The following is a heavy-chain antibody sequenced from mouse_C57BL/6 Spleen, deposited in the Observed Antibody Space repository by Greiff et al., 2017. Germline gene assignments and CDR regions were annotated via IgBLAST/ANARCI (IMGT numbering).Heavy chain of an antibody. Sequence: EVQLVESGGGLVQPGGSMKLSCAASGFTFSDAWMDWVRQSPEKGLEWVAEIRNKANNHATYYAESVKGRFTISRDDSKSSVYLRMNSLRAEDTVIYYYAGHGNSPLYFDYWGQGTTLTVSS. D-gene: IGHD1-1*01. V-gene: IGHV6-6*01. CDR1: GFTFSDAW. CDR2: IRNKANNHAT. J-gene: IGHJ2*01. CDR3: AGHGNSPLYFDY.